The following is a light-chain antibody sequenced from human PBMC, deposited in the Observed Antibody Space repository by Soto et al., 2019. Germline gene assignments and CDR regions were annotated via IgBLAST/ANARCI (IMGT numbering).Light chain of an antibody. CDR3: QQRSNQLT. J-gene: IGKJ4*01. CDR1: QSVSSRH. CDR2: AAS. Sequence: EMVLTQSPGTLSLFPGERATLSCRASQSVSSRHLAWYQHKPGQAPRLLIYAASSRATGSPDRFSGGGSGTDFTLTISRLEPEDFAVYYCQQRSNQLTFGGGTKVDIK. V-gene: IGKV3D-20*02.